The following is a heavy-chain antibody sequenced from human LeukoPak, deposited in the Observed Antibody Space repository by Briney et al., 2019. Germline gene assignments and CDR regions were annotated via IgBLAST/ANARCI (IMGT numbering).Heavy chain of an antibody. CDR1: GSSFSGSS. J-gene: IGHJ4*02. CDR3: VEGKYYLDS. CDR2: IKQDGNEK. Sequence: TGGSLRLSCVASGSSFSGSSMSWVRQAAGKGLDWVANIKQDGNEKHYVDSVEGRFTISRDNAKNSLYLQMNSLRAEDTAVYYCVEGKYYLDSWGQGTLVTVSS. V-gene: IGHV3-7*01. D-gene: IGHD3-10*01.